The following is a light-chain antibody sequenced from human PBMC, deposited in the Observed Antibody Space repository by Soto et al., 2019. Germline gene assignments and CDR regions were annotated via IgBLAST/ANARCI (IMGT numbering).Light chain of an antibody. CDR1: QSVTSNY. CDR2: GIS. Sequence: EVGMTQSQATLSVSPGERATLSCRASQSVTSNYLAWYQQKPGQAPMLLIYGISSRATGVPDRFSGSGSGTDFTLTISRLEPEDFAVYYCPQYTDWPLTSAQGTKVDVK. J-gene: IGKJ1*01. CDR3: PQYTDWPLT. V-gene: IGKV3-20*01.